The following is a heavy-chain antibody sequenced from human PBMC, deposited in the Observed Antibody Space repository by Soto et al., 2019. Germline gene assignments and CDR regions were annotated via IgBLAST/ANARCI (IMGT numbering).Heavy chain of an antibody. CDR1: GFTFSSYE. CDR2: ITSSGSTI. Sequence: EVQLVESGGGLVQPGGSLRLSCAASGFTFSSYEMNWVRQAPGKGLEWVSYITSSGSTIYYADSVKGRFTISRDNAKNSLYLQMNSLRAEDTAVYYCARDVLQWIGEIPFPFDYWGQGTLVTVSS. J-gene: IGHJ4*02. CDR3: ARDVLQWIGEIPFPFDY. D-gene: IGHD3-10*01. V-gene: IGHV3-48*03.